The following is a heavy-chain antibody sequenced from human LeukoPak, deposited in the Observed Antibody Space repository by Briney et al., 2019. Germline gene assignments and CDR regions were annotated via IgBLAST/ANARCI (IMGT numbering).Heavy chain of an antibody. Sequence: GGSLRLSCAASGFTFSSYAMGWVRQAPGKGLEWVSAISGSGGSTYYADSVKGRFTISRDNSKNTLYLQMNSLRAEDTAVYYCAKGSYCSSTSCYTDWGQGTLVTVSS. J-gene: IGHJ4*02. V-gene: IGHV3-23*01. CDR2: ISGSGGST. D-gene: IGHD2-2*02. CDR3: AKGSYCSSTSCYTD. CDR1: GFTFSSYA.